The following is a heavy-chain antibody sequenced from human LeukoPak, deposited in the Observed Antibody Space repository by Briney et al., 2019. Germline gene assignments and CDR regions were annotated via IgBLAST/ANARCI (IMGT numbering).Heavy chain of an antibody. D-gene: IGHD3-10*01. CDR2: IYYSGST. Sequence: SETLSLTCTVSGGSISSYYWSWIRQPPGKGLEWIGYIYYSGSTNYNPSLKSRVTISVDTSKNQFSLKLSSVTAADTAVYYCARDVRDYGSGSYLFDHWGQGTLVTVSP. V-gene: IGHV4-59*01. CDR3: ARDVRDYGSGSYLFDH. J-gene: IGHJ4*02. CDR1: GGSISSYY.